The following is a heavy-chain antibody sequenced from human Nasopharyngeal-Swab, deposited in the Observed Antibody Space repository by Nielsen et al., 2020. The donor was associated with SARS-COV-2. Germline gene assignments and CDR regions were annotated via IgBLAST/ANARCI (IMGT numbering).Heavy chain of an antibody. V-gene: IGHV3-30*03. D-gene: IGHD6-19*01. J-gene: IGHJ3*02. CDR2: IAHDASNE. CDR1: GFTFSSFG. Sequence: GESLKISCAASGFTFSSFGMHWVRQAPGKGLEWVAFIAHDASNEYYGDSVKGRFSISRDNSKSTLYLQMNTLGAEDTAVYYCAIEPGNRVVTGSDAFDIWGQGTMVTVSS. CDR3: AIEPGNRVVTGSDAFDI.